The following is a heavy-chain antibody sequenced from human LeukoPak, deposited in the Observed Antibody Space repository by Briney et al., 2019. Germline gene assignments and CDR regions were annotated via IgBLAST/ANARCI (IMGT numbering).Heavy chain of an antibody. CDR1: GFTFSSYA. J-gene: IGHJ4*02. D-gene: IGHD3-3*01. V-gene: IGHV3-23*01. CDR3: AKDRRRFWSGYLDY. Sequence: PGGSLRLSCAASGFTFSSYAMSWVRQAPGKGLEWVSGISDSGGTTYYADSVKGRFTISRDNSKNTLYLQMNSLTAEDTAVYYCAKDRRRFWSGYLDYWGQGALVTVSS. CDR2: ISDSGGTT.